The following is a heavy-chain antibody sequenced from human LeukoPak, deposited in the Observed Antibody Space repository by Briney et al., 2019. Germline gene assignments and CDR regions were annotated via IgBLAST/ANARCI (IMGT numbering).Heavy chain of an antibody. Sequence: SETLSLTCTVSGGSISSYYWSWIRQPPGKGLEWIGYISYSGSTNYNPSLKSRVTMSVDTSKNQFSLKLSSVTAADTAVYYCARDRRAYYYDSSGYIAHAFDIWGQGTMVTVSS. J-gene: IGHJ3*02. V-gene: IGHV4-59*12. D-gene: IGHD3-22*01. CDR3: ARDRRAYYYDSSGYIAHAFDI. CDR2: ISYSGST. CDR1: GGSISSYY.